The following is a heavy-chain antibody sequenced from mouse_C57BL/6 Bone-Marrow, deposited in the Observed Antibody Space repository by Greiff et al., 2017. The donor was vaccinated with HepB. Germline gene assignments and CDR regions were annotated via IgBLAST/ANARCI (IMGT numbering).Heavy chain of an antibody. CDR3: ARFLWLRDAMDY. V-gene: IGHV1-64*01. CDR2: IHPNSGST. CDR1: GYTFTSYW. D-gene: IGHD2-2*01. Sequence: VQLQESGAELVKPGASVKLSCKASGYTFTSYWMHWVKQRPGQGLEWIGMIHPNSGSTNYNEKFKSKATLTVDKSSSTAYMQLSSLTSEDSAVYYCARFLWLRDAMDYWGQGTSVTVSS. J-gene: IGHJ4*01.